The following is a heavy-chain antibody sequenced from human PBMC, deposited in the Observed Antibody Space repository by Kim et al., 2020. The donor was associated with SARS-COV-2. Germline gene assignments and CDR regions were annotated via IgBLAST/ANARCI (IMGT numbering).Heavy chain of an antibody. V-gene: IGHV6-1*01. D-gene: IGHD3-16*02. CDR3: ARESDDYVWGSYRYDY. Sequence: SVKSRITITPDTAKNQFSLQLNSVTPEDTAVYYCARESDDYVWGSYRYDYWGQGTLVTVSS. J-gene: IGHJ4*02.